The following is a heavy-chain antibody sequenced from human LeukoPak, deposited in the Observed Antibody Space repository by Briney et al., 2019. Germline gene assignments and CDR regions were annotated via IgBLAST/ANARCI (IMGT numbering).Heavy chain of an antibody. CDR3: ARGATTTDAFDL. J-gene: IGHJ3*01. CDR2: INPNSGGT. D-gene: IGHD1-26*01. Sequence: GASVKVSCKASGYTFTGYYMHWVRQAPGQGLEWMGWINPNSGGTNYAQKFQGRVTITRNTSISTAYMELSSLRSEDTAVYYCARGATTTDAFDLGRQGTMVSVSS. V-gene: IGHV1-2*02. CDR1: GYTFTGYY.